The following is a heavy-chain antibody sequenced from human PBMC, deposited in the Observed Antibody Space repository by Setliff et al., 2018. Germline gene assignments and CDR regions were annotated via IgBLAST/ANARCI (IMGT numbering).Heavy chain of an antibody. V-gene: IGHV4-31*03. J-gene: IGHJ3*02. Sequence: PSETLSLTCTVSGDSISNVNGFYWTWIRQRPGKGLEWIGYIKHNDYIYYNPSLKSRLHMSVDTSNNHFSMQMTSVTVADTAVYFCAREPMPSSGWYFPFFDIWGQGTMVTVSS. CDR2: IKHNDYI. D-gene: IGHD6-19*01. CDR3: AREPMPSSGWYFPFFDI. CDR1: GDSISNVNGFY.